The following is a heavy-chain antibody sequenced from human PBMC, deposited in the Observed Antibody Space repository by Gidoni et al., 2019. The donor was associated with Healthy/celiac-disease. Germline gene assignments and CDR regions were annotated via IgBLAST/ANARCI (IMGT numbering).Heavy chain of an antibody. CDR3: TTDFGSGSYWAEYFQH. Sequence: EVQLVESGGGLVKPGGSLSLSCAASGFTFSNAWMSWVRQAPGKGLEWVGRIKSKTDGGTTDYAAPVKGRFTISRDDSKNTLYLQMNSLKTEDTAVYYCTTDFGSGSYWAEYFQHWGQGTLVTVSS. CDR2: IKSKTDGGTT. CDR1: GFTFSNAW. J-gene: IGHJ1*01. D-gene: IGHD1-26*01. V-gene: IGHV3-15*01.